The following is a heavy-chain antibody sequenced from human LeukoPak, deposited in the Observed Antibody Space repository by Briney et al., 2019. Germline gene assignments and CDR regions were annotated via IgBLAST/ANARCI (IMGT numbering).Heavy chain of an antibody. CDR2: MNPNSGYT. V-gene: IGHV1-8*01. Sequence: GSVKVSCKASAYTFTNYDINWVRQASGQGLEWTGWMNPNSGYTGYAQKFQGRVNITRNTSISTAYMELSSLRSDDTAVYYCARDPGDYYGSSGYYELDYWGQGTLVTVSS. J-gene: IGHJ4*02. CDR3: ARDPGDYYGSSGYYELDY. D-gene: IGHD3-22*01. CDR1: AYTFTNYD.